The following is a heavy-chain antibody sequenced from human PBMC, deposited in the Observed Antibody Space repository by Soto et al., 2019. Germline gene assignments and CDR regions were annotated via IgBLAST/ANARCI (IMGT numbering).Heavy chain of an antibody. CDR3: ARGITIFGVTQYYYYGMDV. V-gene: IGHV1-69*12. Sequence: QVQLVQSGAEVKKPGSSVKVSCKASGGTFSSYAINWVRQAPGQGLELMGGIIPIFGTANYAQKFQGTVTITADESTSTAYMELSSLRSEDTPVYYCARGITIFGVTQYYYYGMDVWGQGTTVTVSS. CDR1: GGTFSSYA. CDR2: IIPIFGTA. J-gene: IGHJ6*02. D-gene: IGHD3-3*01.